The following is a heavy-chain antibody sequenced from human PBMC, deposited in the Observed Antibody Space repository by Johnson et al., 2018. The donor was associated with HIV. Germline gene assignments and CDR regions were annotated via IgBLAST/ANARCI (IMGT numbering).Heavy chain of an antibody. J-gene: IGHJ3*02. CDR3: AREGTIHSAFDI. Sequence: VQLVESGGGVVQPGRSLRVSCAASGFTFSSYAMHWVRQAPGKGLEWVAVISYDGSNKYYADSVKGRFTVSRDNSSNTLYLQMNSLRVEDTAVYYCAREGTIHSAFDIWGQGTMVTVA. D-gene: IGHD2-15*01. V-gene: IGHV3-30-3*01. CDR2: ISYDGSNK. CDR1: GFTFSSYA.